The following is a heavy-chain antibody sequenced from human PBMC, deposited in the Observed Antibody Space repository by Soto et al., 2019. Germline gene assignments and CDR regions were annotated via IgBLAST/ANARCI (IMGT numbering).Heavy chain of an antibody. CDR2: IYPGDSDT. J-gene: IGHJ6*02. CDR1: GYSFTSYW. CDR3: ARGYCSSTICHAFFAMDV. V-gene: IGHV5-51*01. D-gene: IGHD2-2*01. Sequence: GESLKISCKGSGYSFTSYWIGWVRQMPGKGLEWMGIIYPGDSDTRYSPSFQGQVTISADKSISTAYLQWSSLKASDTAMYYCARGYCSSTICHAFFAMDVWGQGTTVTVSS.